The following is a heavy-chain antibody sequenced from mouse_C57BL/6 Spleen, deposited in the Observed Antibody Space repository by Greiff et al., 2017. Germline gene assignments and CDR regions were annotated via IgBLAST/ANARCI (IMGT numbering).Heavy chain of an antibody. CDR3: ARSDYYGSSYYFDY. V-gene: IGHV1-69*01. CDR1: GYTFTSYW. J-gene: IGHJ2*01. Sequence: QVQLQQPGAELVMPGASVKLSCKASGYTFTSYWMHWVKQRPGQGLEWIGEIDPSDSHTNYNQKFKGKSTLTVDKSSSTAYMQLSSLTSEDSAVYYCARSDYYGSSYYFDYWGQGTTLTVSS. CDR2: IDPSDSHT. D-gene: IGHD1-1*01.